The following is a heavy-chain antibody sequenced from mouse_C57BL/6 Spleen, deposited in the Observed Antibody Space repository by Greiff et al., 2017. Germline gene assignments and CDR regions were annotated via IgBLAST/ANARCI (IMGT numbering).Heavy chain of an antibody. V-gene: IGHV6-3*01. D-gene: IGHD1-1*01. J-gene: IGHJ2*01. CDR3: TASYYGSDY. Sequence: EVQLQESGGGLVQPGGSMKLSCVASGFTFSNYWMNWVRQSPEKGLEWVAQIRFRSDNYATHYAESVKGRFTISRDDSKSSVYLHMNNLRAEDTGIYYCTASYYGSDYWGQGTTLTVSA. CDR1: GFTFSNYW. CDR2: IRFRSDNYAT.